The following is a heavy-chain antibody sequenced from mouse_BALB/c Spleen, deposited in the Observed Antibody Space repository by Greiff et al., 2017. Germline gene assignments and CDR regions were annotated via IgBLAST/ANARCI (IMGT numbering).Heavy chain of an antibody. J-gene: IGHJ3*01. V-gene: IGHV5-6-5*01. CDR1: GFTFSSYA. Sequence: EVKLMESGGGLVKPGGSLKLSCAASGFTFSSYAMSWVRQTPEKRLEWVASISSGGSTYYPDSVKGRCTISRDNARNILYLQMSSLRSEDTAMYYCAATALAYWGQGTLVTVSA. D-gene: IGHD1-2*01. CDR3: AATALAY. CDR2: ISSGGST.